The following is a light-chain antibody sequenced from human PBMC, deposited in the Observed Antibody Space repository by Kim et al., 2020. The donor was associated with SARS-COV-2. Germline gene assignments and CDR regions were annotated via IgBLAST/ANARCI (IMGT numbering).Light chain of an antibody. CDR2: DAS. V-gene: IGKV3-11*01. CDR1: QSVNRH. Sequence: LTPGERATLTCSPSQSVNRHLTGYQQKPGQAPRLLIYDASNRSTCIQARFRGNGSGTDFSLDIGNLEPEDFAVYYCQQRGNWPLYAFGQETRPEI. CDR3: QQRGNWPLYA. J-gene: IGKJ2*01.